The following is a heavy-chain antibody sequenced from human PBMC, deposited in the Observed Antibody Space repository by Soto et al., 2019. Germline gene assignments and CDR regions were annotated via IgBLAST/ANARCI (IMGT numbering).Heavy chain of an antibody. V-gene: IGHV3-11*06. CDR3: SRYCRGGSGYLAEVDY. D-gene: IGHD2-15*01. CDR1: GFTFSYYY. Sequence: GGSLRLSCAASGFTFSYYYMSWIRQAPGKGLEWVSYISSSSSYTNYADSVKGRFTISRDNAKNSLYLQMNSLRAEDTAVYYCSRYCRGGSGYLAEVDYWGQGTLVTVSS. J-gene: IGHJ4*02. CDR2: ISSSSSYT.